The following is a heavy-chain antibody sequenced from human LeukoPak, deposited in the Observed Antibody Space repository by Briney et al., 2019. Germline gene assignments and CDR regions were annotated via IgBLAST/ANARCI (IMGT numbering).Heavy chain of an antibody. D-gene: IGHD4-11*01. CDR2: IYHSGST. CDR1: GGSISSYY. J-gene: IGHJ4*02. Sequence: PSETLSLTCTVSGGSISSYYWSWIRQPPGKGLEWIGSIYHSGSTYYNPSLKSRVTISVDTSKNQFSLKMTSVTAADTAFYFCARSEINDYMNYWGQGMPVTVSS. CDR3: ARSEINDYMNY. V-gene: IGHV4-59*08.